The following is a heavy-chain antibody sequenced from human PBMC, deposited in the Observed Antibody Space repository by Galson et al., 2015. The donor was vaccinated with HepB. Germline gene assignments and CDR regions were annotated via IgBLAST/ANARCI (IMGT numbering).Heavy chain of an antibody. CDR1: GFTFSSYA. CDR3: ARAPDPSAPIYYYGMDV. Sequence: SLRLSCAASGFTFSSYAMHWVRQAPGKGLEWVAVISYDGSNKYYADSVKGRFTISRDNSKNTLYLQMNSLRSEDTAVYYCARAPDPSAPIYYYGMDVWGQGTTVTVSS. V-gene: IGHV3-30-3*01. J-gene: IGHJ6*02. CDR2: ISYDGSNK.